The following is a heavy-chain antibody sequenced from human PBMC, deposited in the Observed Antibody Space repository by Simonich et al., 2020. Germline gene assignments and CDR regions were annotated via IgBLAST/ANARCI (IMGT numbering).Heavy chain of an antibody. J-gene: IGHJ4*02. CDR3: ARDQGGRAAAATDY. CDR1: GYTFTSYG. Sequence: QVQLVQSGAEVKKPGASVKVSCKASGYTFTSYGISWVRQAPVQGLEGMGWISTYNGNTNYAQKLQGRVTMTTDTSTSTAYMELRSLRSDDTAVDYCARDQGGRAAAATDYWGQGTLVTVSS. CDR2: ISTYNGNT. D-gene: IGHD6-13*01. V-gene: IGHV1-18*01.